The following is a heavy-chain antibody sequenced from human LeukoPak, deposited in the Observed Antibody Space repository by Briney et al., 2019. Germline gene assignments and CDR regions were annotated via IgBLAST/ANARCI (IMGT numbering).Heavy chain of an antibody. D-gene: IGHD3-22*01. Sequence: ESGPALVKPAQTLTLTCTFSGFSLSTSGMCVSWIRQPPGKALEWLARIDWDDDKYYSTSLKTRLTISKDTSKNQVVLTMTNMDPVDTATYYCARILDSRSGYYFDYWGQGTLVTVSS. V-gene: IGHV2-70*11. CDR2: IDWDDDK. CDR3: ARILDSRSGYYFDY. CDR1: GFSLSTSGMC. J-gene: IGHJ4*02.